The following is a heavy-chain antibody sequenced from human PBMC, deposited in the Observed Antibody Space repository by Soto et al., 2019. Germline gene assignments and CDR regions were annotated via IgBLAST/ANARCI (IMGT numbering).Heavy chain of an antibody. V-gene: IGHV1-18*01. CDR1: GYTFTSYG. CDR3: AKDIGDYGDYVGDDAFDI. J-gene: IGHJ3*02. Sequence: ASVKVSCKASGYTFTSYGISWVRQAPGQGLEWMGWISAYNGNTNYAQKLQGRVTMTTDTSTSTAYMELRSLRAEDTALYYCAKDIGDYGDYVGDDAFDIWGQGTMVTVSS. CDR2: ISAYNGNT. D-gene: IGHD4-17*01.